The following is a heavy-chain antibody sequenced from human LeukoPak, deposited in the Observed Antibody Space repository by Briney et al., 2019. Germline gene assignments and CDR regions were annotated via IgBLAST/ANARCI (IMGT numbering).Heavy chain of an antibody. CDR2: ISAYNGNT. CDR3: ARVDIVVVPAAMVDY. CDR1: GYTFTSYG. V-gene: IGHV1-18*01. Sequence: ASVKVSCKASGYTFTSYGISWVRQVPGQGLEWVGWISAYNGNTNYAQKLQGRVTMTTDTSTSTAYMELRSLRSDDTAVYYCARVDIVVVPAAMVDYWGQGTLVTVSS. D-gene: IGHD2-2*01. J-gene: IGHJ4*02.